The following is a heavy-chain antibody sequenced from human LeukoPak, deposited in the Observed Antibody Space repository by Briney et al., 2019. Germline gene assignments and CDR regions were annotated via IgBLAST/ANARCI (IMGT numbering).Heavy chain of an antibody. J-gene: IGHJ4*02. CDR3: ARAAYGGNPSDFDY. CDR1: GGSISSSSYY. V-gene: IGHV4-39*07. Sequence: SETLSLTCTVSGGSISSSSYYWGWIRQPPGKGLEWIGSIYYSGSTYYNPSLKSRVTISVDTSKNQFSLKLSSVTAADTAVYYCARAAYGGNPSDFDYWGQGTLVTVSS. CDR2: IYYSGST. D-gene: IGHD4-23*01.